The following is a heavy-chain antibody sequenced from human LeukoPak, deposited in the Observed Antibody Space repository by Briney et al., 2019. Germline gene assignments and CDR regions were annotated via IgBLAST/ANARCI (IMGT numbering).Heavy chain of an antibody. Sequence: SETLSLTCSVSGVPISTYYWSWLRQSPGKGLEWIAYVYYNGDIMYNPSLKSQVTISLDTSKNQFSLSMTSVTAADTAVYFCATTWYYDSRGYLFDDWGHGTLVTVSS. V-gene: IGHV4-59*01. D-gene: IGHD3-22*01. CDR3: ATTWYYDSRGYLFDD. J-gene: IGHJ4*01. CDR1: GVPISTYY. CDR2: VYYNGDI.